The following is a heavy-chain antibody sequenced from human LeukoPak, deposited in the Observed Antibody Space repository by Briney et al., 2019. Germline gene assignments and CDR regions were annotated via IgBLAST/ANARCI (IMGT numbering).Heavy chain of an antibody. Sequence: SVKLSCNASRGTFSSYAISWVRHAPGQGLEWMGGFIPIFGTANYAQKFQGRVTITTDESTSTAYMELSSLRSEDTAVYYCARDSSGWYRFDYWGQGTLVTVSS. CDR1: RGTFSSYA. CDR3: ARDSSGWYRFDY. CDR2: FIPIFGTA. V-gene: IGHV1-69*05. J-gene: IGHJ4*02. D-gene: IGHD6-19*01.